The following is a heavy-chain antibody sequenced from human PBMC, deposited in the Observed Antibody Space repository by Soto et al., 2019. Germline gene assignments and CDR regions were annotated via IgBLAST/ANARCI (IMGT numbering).Heavy chain of an antibody. J-gene: IGHJ4*02. CDR1: GFTFSSYS. V-gene: IGHV3-21*01. Sequence: GGSLRLSCAASGFTFSSYSMNWVRQAPGKGLEWVSSISSSSSYIYYADSVKGRFTISRDNAKNSLYLQMNSLRAEDTAVYYCATSPDIVVVPASPWGQGTLVTVSS. CDR3: ATSPDIVVVPASP. D-gene: IGHD2-2*01. CDR2: ISSSSSYI.